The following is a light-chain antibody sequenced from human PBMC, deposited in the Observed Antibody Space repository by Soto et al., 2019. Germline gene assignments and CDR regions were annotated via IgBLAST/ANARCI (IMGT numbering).Light chain of an antibody. Sequence: TLSVSPGERATLSCRASQSVSTNLAWYQQKPGQAPRLLIYGTSTRATGIPARFSGSGSGTEFTLTISSLQSEDFAVYYCQQYNNWPPYTFGQGTKVDIK. V-gene: IGKV3-15*01. J-gene: IGKJ2*01. CDR1: QSVSTN. CDR3: QQYNNWPPYT. CDR2: GTS.